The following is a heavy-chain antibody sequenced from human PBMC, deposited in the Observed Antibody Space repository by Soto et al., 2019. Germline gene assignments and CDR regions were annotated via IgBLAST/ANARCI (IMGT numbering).Heavy chain of an antibody. J-gene: IGHJ6*02. CDR2: INPSGGST. V-gene: IGHV1-46*01. Sequence: QVQLVQSGAEVKKPGASVKVSCKASGYTFTSYYMHWVRQAPGQGLEWMGIINPSGGSTSYAQKFQGRVSMPRDTSTSTVYMELSSLRSEDTAVYYCARSEEVTMIGVVAFGMDVWGQGTTVTVSS. CDR1: GYTFTSYY. D-gene: IGHD3-22*01. CDR3: ARSEEVTMIGVVAFGMDV.